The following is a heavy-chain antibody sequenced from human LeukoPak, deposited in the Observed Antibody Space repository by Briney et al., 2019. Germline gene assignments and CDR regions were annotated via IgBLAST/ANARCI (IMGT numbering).Heavy chain of an antibody. CDR3: VKDQGECPGSRCYLRFLEY. V-gene: IGHV3-30*02. CDR2: VRYDQSAT. D-gene: IGHD3-3*01. Sequence: GGSLRLSCAASGFNFSIYGMHWVRQAPGKGLEWVTFVRYDQSATVYADSVQGRFAISRDNSKNTVYLQMNSLRVEDTALYFCVKDQGECPGSRCYLRFLEYWGQGTLVTVSS. J-gene: IGHJ4*02. CDR1: GFNFSIYG.